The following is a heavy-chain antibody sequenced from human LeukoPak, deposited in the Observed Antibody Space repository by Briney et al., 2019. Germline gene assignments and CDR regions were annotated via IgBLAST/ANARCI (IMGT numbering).Heavy chain of an antibody. Sequence: PGGSLRLSCAASGFTFSSYSMNWVRQAPGKGLEGVSYISSSSSTIYYADSVKGRFTISRDNAKNSLYLQMNSLRAEDKALYYCGRGGPLYYDFWSGINWFHPWGQGTLVPVSS. CDR3: GRGGPLYYDFWSGINWFHP. J-gene: IGHJ5*02. V-gene: IGHV3-48*04. CDR1: GFTFSSYS. D-gene: IGHD3-3*01. CDR2: ISSSSSTI.